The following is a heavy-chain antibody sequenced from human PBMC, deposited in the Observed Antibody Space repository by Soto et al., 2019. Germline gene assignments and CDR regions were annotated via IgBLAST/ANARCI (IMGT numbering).Heavy chain of an antibody. CDR1: GFTFSSYD. D-gene: IGHD3-22*01. CDR2: IGTAGDT. V-gene: IGHV3-13*01. CDR3: ARVAQDSSGYGYYFDY. J-gene: IGHJ4*02. Sequence: SLRLSCAASGFTFSSYDMHWVRQATGKGLEWVSAIGTAGDTYYPGSVKGRFTISRENAKNSLYLQMNSLRAEDTAVYYCARVAQDSSGYGYYFDYWGQGTLVTVSS.